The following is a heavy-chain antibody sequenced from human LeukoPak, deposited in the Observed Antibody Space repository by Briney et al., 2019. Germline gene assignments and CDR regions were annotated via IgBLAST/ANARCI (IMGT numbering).Heavy chain of an antibody. D-gene: IGHD3-22*01. V-gene: IGHV4-34*01. CDR3: ARGLYRRHRITMIVVAHFDY. J-gene: IGHJ4*02. CDR2: INHSGST. Sequence: SETLSLTCAVYGGSFSGYYWSWIRQPPGKGLEWIGEINHSGSTNYNPSLKSRVTISVDTSKNQFSLKLSSVTAADTAVYYCARGLYRRHRITMIVVAHFDYWGQGTLVTVSS. CDR1: GGSFSGYY.